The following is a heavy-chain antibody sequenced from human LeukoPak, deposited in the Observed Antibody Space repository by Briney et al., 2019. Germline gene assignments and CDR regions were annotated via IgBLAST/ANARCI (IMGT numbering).Heavy chain of an antibody. CDR2: IYDSGST. J-gene: IGHJ4*02. V-gene: IGHV4-59*01. CDR3: ARGLRGYSYGAYFDY. D-gene: IGHD5-18*01. Sequence: SETLSLTCTVSGGSISTYYWSWIRQPPGKGLEWIANIYDSGSTNYNPSLKSRVTISVDTSKNQFSVKLSPVTAADTAVYYCARGLRGYSYGAYFDYWGQGTLVTVSS. CDR1: GGSISTYY.